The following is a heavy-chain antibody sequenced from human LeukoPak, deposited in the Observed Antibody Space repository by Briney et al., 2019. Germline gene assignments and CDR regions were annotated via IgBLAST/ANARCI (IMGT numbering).Heavy chain of an antibody. D-gene: IGHD3-3*01. Sequence: SETLSLTCTVSRGSIMTTHWWSWVRQPPGKGLEWIGSIYYSGSTYYNPSLKSRVTISVDTSKNQFSLKLSSVTAADTAVYYCARSLVTIFGVVSYYFDYWGQGTLVTVSS. CDR3: ARSLVTIFGVVSYYFDY. V-gene: IGHV4-39*01. J-gene: IGHJ4*02. CDR2: IYYSGST. CDR1: RGSIMTTHW.